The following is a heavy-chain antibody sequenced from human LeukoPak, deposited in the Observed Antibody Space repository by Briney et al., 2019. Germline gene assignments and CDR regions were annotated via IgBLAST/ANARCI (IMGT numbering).Heavy chain of an antibody. CDR1: GYTFTSYY. V-gene: IGHV1-46*01. CDR2: INPSGGST. J-gene: IGHJ4*02. Sequence: GASVKVSCKTSGYTFTSYYIHWVRQAPGQRLEWMGIINPSGGSTSYAQKFQGRVTMTRDTSTSTVYMYLSSLRSEDTAVYYCARDSLYGVVDYWGQGTLVTVSS. D-gene: IGHD4-17*01. CDR3: ARDSLYGVVDY.